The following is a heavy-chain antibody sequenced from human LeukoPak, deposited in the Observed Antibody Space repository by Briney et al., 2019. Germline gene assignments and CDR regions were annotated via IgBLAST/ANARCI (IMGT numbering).Heavy chain of an antibody. CDR1: AGTCSSYA. Sequence: SVTVFRKASAGTCSSYALSWVRQAPGQGLEWMGGDIPIFGTANYAQKFQGRVTITTDESTSTAYMELSSLRSEDTAVYYCARALRIAARPEYYYYMDVWGKGTTVTVSS. V-gene: IGHV1-69*05. D-gene: IGHD6-6*01. CDR2: DIPIFGTA. CDR3: ARALRIAARPEYYYYMDV. J-gene: IGHJ6*03.